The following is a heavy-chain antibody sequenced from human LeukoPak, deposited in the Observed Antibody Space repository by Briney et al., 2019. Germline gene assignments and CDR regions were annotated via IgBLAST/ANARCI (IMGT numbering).Heavy chain of an antibody. CDR2: IYYSGST. D-gene: IGHD3-22*01. J-gene: IGHJ3*02. V-gene: IGHV4-59*12. CDR3: ARVSHYYDSSDDAFDI. Sequence: PSETLSLTCSVSGGPINNYYWSWIRQPPRKGLEWIGFIYYSGSTYYNPSLKSRVTISVDTSKNQFSLKLSSVTAADTAVYYCARVSHYYDSSDDAFDIWGQGTMVTVSS. CDR1: GGPINNYY.